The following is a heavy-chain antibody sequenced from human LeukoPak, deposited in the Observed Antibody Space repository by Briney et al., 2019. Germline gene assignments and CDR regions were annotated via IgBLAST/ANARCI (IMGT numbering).Heavy chain of an antibody. CDR3: ARERPSIVVVVAATLDY. J-gene: IGHJ4*02. CDR1: GFTFSSYS. V-gene: IGHV3-21*01. D-gene: IGHD2-15*01. Sequence: PGGSLRLSCAASGFTFSSYSMNWVRQAPGKGLEWVSSISSSSSYIYYADSVKGRFTISRDNVKNSLYLQMNSLRAEDTAVYYCARERPSIVVVVAATLDYWGQGTLVTVSS. CDR2: ISSSSSYI.